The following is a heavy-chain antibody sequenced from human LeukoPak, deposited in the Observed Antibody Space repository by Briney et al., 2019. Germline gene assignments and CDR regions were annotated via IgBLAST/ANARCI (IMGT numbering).Heavy chain of an antibody. CDR2: ICSSSSDI. CDR3: ARATHYCSGCSCYDTGFDR. V-gene: IGHV3-21*01. D-gene: IGHD2-15*01. J-gene: IGHJ5*02. Sequence: PGGSLRLSCAASGFTFSSYSINWVRQAPGKGLEWVSSICSSSSDIYYADSVKGRFTISRDNAKNSLYLHMNSLRAEDRGVYYCARATHYCSGCSCYDTGFDRWGQGTLVTVSS. CDR1: GFTFSSYS.